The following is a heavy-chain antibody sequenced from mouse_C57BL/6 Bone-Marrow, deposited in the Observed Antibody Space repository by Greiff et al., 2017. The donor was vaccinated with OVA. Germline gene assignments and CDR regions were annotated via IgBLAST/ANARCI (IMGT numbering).Heavy chain of an antibody. J-gene: IGHJ3*01. D-gene: IGHD2-3*01. CDR1: GFTFSSYG. V-gene: IGHV5-6*01. Sequence: EVQLVESGGDLVKPGGSLKLSCAASGFTFSSYGMSWVRQTPDKRLEWVATISSGGSYTYYPDSVKGRFTISRDNAKNTLYLQMSSLKSEDTAMYYCARPWLLLLAYWGQGTLVTVSA. CDR2: ISSGGSYT. CDR3: ARPWLLLLAY.